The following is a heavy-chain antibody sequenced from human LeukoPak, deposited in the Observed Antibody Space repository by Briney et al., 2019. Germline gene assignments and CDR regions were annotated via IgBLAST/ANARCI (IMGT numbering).Heavy chain of an antibody. CDR1: GGSISSYY. J-gene: IGHJ3*02. CDR2: IYYGGST. D-gene: IGHD6-13*01. V-gene: IGHV4-59*01. Sequence: SETLSLTCTVSGGSISSYYWSWIRQPPGKGLEWIGYIYYGGSTNYNPSLKSRVTISVDTSKNQFSLKLSSVTAADTAVYYCARGVPYSSIGIWGQGTMVTVSS. CDR3: ARGVPYSSIGI.